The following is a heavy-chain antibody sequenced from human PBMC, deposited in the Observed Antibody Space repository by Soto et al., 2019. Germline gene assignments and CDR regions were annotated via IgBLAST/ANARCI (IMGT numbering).Heavy chain of an antibody. CDR1: GFTFSNAW. CDR3: TTDVTAEALRPSWDDY. D-gene: IGHD6-13*01. Sequence: EVQLVESGGGLVKPGGSLRLSCAASGFTFSNAWMNWVRQAPGKGLEWVGRIKSKTDGGTTDYAAPVKGRFTISRDDSKNTMYLQMNSLKTEDTAVYYCTTDVTAEALRPSWDDYWGQGTLVTVSS. CDR2: IKSKTDGGTT. J-gene: IGHJ4*02. V-gene: IGHV3-15*07.